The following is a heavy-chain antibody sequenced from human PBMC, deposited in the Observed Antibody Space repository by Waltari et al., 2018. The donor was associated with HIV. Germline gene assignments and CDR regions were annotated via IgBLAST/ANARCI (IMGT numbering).Heavy chain of an antibody. CDR3: ARDYYDGTGYHHFDY. CDR2: IYYSGAT. J-gene: IGHJ4*02. Sequence: QLQLQESGPGLVKPSQTLSLTCTVSGGSISSGGYYWNWIRQHPGKGLEWIGYIYYSGATYYNPSLKSRLTISIDTSKNQFSLKLSSVTAADTAVYYCARDYYDGTGYHHFDYWGQGTLVTVSS. CDR1: GGSISSGGYY. V-gene: IGHV4-31*03. D-gene: IGHD3-22*01.